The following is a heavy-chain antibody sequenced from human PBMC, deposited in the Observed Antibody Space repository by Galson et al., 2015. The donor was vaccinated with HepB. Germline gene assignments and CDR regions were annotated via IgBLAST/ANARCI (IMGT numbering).Heavy chain of an antibody. D-gene: IGHD2-2*01. CDR3: ARGGRSTSYYWEL. V-gene: IGHV3-7*01. CDR2: IKRDGSEK. J-gene: IGHJ1*01. Sequence: SLRLSCAASRFAFSDYCMTWVRHSPGKGLEWVATIKRDGSEKFYVDSVEGRFTISRDNARYSLYLQMDNARGEDTAVYFCARGGRSTSYYWELWGQGTLVTVSS. CDR1: RFAFSDYC.